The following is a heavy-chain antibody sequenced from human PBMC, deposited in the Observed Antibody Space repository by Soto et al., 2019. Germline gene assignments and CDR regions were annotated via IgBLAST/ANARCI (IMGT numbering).Heavy chain of an antibody. V-gene: IGHV3-23*01. Sequence: GGSLRLSCAASGFTFSSYAMSWVHQAPGKGLEWVSAISGSGGSTYYADSVKGRFTISRDNSKNTLYLQMNSLRAEDTAVYYCAAHPGGYDFWSGHPPSDYWGQGTLVTVSS. CDR1: GFTFSSYA. CDR3: AAHPGGYDFWSGHPPSDY. D-gene: IGHD3-3*01. J-gene: IGHJ4*02. CDR2: ISGSGGST.